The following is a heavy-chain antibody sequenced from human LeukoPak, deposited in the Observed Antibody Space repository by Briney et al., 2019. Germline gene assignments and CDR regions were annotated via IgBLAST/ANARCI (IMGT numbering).Heavy chain of an antibody. Sequence: SVKVSCKASGGTFSSYAISWVRQAPGQGLEWMGRIIPILGIANYAQKFQGRVTITADKSTSTAYMELSSLRSEDTAVYYCARDSGGNNWNPRGDYWGQGTLVTVSS. CDR2: IIPILGIA. D-gene: IGHD1-1*01. V-gene: IGHV1-69*04. J-gene: IGHJ4*02. CDR1: GGTFSSYA. CDR3: ARDSGGNNWNPRGDY.